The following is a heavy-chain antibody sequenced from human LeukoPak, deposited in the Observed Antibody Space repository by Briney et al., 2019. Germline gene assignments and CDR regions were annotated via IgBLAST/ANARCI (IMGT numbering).Heavy chain of an antibody. CDR1: ELTLSSNY. CDR2: IYSGGST. J-gene: IGHJ4*02. Sequence: PGGSLRLSCAASELTLSSNYMSWIRQAPGRGLEWVSFIYSGGSTYYADSVRGRFIISRDNSKNTLYLQMNSLRAEDTAVYYCARDLVVVTGISDYWGQGTLVTVSS. D-gene: IGHD2-21*02. CDR3: ARDLVVVTGISDY. V-gene: IGHV3-53*01.